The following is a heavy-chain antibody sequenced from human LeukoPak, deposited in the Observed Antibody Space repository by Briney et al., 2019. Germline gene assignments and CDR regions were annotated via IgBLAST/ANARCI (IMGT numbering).Heavy chain of an antibody. D-gene: IGHD5-12*01. Sequence: ASVKVSCKASGYTFTSYGISWVRQAPGQGLEWMGWISAYNGNTNYAQKLQGRVTMTTDTSTSTAYMELRSLRSDDTAVYYCATAKVARYDLDSPLGYWGQGTLVTVSS. J-gene: IGHJ4*02. CDR2: ISAYNGNT. CDR3: ATAKVARYDLDSPLGY. V-gene: IGHV1-18*01. CDR1: GYTFTSYG.